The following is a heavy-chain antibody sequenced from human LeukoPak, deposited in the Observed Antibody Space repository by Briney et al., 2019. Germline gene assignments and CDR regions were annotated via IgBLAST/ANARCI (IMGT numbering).Heavy chain of an antibody. V-gene: IGHV4-34*01. CDR2: INHSGST. Sequence: SETLSLTCAVYGGSFSVYYWSWIPQPPGKGLEWIGEINHSGSTNYNPSLKSRVTISVDTSKNQFSLKLSSVTAADTAVYYCATMVRGVLVYFDYWGQGTLVTVSS. D-gene: IGHD3-10*01. CDR1: GGSFSVYY. CDR3: ATMVRGVLVYFDY. J-gene: IGHJ4*02.